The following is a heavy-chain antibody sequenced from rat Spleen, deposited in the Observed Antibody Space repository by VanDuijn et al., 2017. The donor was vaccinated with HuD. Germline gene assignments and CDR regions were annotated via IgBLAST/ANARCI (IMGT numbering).Heavy chain of an antibody. Sequence: EVQLVESGGGLVKPGRSLKLSCAASGFTFNSFVMAWVRQAPTKGLKWVASISYDGSTPYYRDSVKGRFTISRDNAKSTLYLQMDSLRSEDTATYYCTRGYYFDYWGQGVMVTVSS. J-gene: IGHJ2*01. CDR1: GFTFNSFV. CDR2: ISYDGSTP. CDR3: TRGYYFDY. V-gene: IGHV5-7*01.